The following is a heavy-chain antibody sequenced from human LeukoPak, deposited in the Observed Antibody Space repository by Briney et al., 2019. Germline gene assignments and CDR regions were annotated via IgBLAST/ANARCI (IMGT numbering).Heavy chain of an antibody. CDR1: GGSISSYY. CDR2: IYYSGST. J-gene: IGHJ4*02. Sequence: SETLSLTCTVSGGSISSYYWSWIRQPPGKGLEWIGYIYYSGSTTYNPSPKSRVTISVDTSKNQFSLKLSSVTAADTAGYYCARDRSEFDYWGQGTLVTVSS. V-gene: IGHV4-59*01. D-gene: IGHD3-3*01. CDR3: ARDRSEFDY.